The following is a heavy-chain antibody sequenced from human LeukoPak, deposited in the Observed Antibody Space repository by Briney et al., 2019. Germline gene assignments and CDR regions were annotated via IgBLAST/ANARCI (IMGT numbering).Heavy chain of an antibody. Sequence: PSETLSLTCTVSGGSISSSSYYWGWIRQPPGKGLEWIGSIYYSGSTYYNPSLKSRVTISVDTSKNQFSLKLSSVTAADTAVYYCARLGERFCRSTSCYLDYYMDVWGKGTTVTVSS. CDR1: GGSISSSSYY. V-gene: IGHV4-39*01. D-gene: IGHD2-2*01. CDR2: IYYSGST. J-gene: IGHJ6*03. CDR3: ARLGERFCRSTSCYLDYYMDV.